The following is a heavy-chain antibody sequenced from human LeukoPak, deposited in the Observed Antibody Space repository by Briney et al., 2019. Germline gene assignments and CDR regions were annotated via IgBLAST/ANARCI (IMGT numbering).Heavy chain of an antibody. Sequence: GASVKVSCKASGYTFTSYYMHWVRQAPGQGLEWMGIINPSGGSTSYAQKFQGRVTITADKSTSTAYMELSSLRSEDTAVYYCAXXLATAMVSYNWFDPWGQGTLVTVSS. J-gene: IGHJ5*02. CDR1: GYTFTSYY. CDR3: AXXLATAMVSYNWFDP. D-gene: IGHD5-18*01. V-gene: IGHV1-46*01. CDR2: INPSGGST.